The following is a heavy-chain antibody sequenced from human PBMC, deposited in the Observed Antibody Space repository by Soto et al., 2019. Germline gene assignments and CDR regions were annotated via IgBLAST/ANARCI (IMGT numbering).Heavy chain of an antibody. V-gene: IGHV1-18*01. D-gene: IGHD5-18*01. CDR3: ARDNEGGYSAASPFDY. CDR2: ISTYNGDT. CDR1: GYTFTDYG. J-gene: IGHJ4*02. Sequence: QVQLVQSGGEVKKPGASVKVCCKASGYTFTDYGISWLRQAPGQGPEWMAWISTYNGDTKYAQKGQGRVTMTTVTSTTTAYTELRSLRFDDTAVYYCARDNEGGYSAASPFDYWGQGTLVTVSS.